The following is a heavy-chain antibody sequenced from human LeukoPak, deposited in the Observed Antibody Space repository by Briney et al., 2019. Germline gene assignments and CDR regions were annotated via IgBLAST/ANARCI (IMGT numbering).Heavy chain of an antibody. D-gene: IGHD3-10*01. V-gene: IGHV1-69*05. Sequence: SVKVSCKASGGTFSSYAISWVRQAPGQGLEWMGGIIPIFGTANYAQKLQGRVTMTTDTSTSTAYMELRSLRSDDTAVYYCARERAPLLWFGELPLGFDPWGQGTLVTVSS. CDR1: GGTFSSYA. CDR3: ARERAPLLWFGELPLGFDP. CDR2: IIPIFGTA. J-gene: IGHJ5*02.